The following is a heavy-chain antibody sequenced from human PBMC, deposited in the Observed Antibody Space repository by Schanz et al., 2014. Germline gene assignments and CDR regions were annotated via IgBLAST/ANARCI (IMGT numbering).Heavy chain of an antibody. CDR1: GDSITSNRW. J-gene: IGHJ5*02. V-gene: IGHV4-4*02. Sequence: QVQLQESGPGLVKPSGTLSLTCAVSGDSITSNRWWSWVRQPPGKGLEWIGEIYDSGRTNYDPSLKSRVTISMDNSNNQLSLKVSSVTAADTAIYYCARGDISGYNGGLMDTWGQGTLVTVSS. CDR2: IYDSGRT. CDR3: ARGDISGYNGGLMDT. D-gene: IGHD5-12*01.